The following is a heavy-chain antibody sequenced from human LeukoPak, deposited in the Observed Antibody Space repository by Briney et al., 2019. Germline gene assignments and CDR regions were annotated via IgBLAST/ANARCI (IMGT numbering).Heavy chain of an antibody. D-gene: IGHD4-17*01. J-gene: IGHJ4*02. CDR1: GFTFSSYS. CDR2: ISSSSSTI. V-gene: IGHV3-48*01. CDR3: ARGGDYTGDY. Sequence: GGSLRPSCAASGFTFSSYSMNWVRQAPGKGLEWVSYISSSSSTIYYADSVKGRFTISRDNAKNSLYLQMNSLRAEDTAVYYCARGGDYTGDYWGQGTLVTVSS.